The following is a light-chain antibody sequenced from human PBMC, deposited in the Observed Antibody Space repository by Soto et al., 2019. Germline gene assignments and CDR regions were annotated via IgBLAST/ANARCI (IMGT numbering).Light chain of an antibody. Sequence: DVQMSQSPSTLSGSVGDRVTITCRASQTISSWLAWYQQKPGKAPKLLIYKASTLKSGVPSRFSGSGSGTEFTLTISSLQPDDFATYYCQHYNSYSEAFGQGTMVAIK. CDR3: QHYNSYSEA. V-gene: IGKV1-5*03. CDR2: KAS. J-gene: IGKJ1*01. CDR1: QTISSW.